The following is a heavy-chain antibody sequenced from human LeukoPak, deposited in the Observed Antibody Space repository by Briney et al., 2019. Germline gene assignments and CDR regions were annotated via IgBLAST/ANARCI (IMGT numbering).Heavy chain of an antibody. D-gene: IGHD3-22*01. CDR1: GGTFSSYA. Sequence: GASVKVSCKASGGTFSSYAISWVRQAPGQGLEWMGRIIPILGIANYAQKFQGRVTITADKSTSTAYMELSSLRSEDTAVYYCASPSPDSYYYDSSGYYYGLDYWGQGTLVTVSS. J-gene: IGHJ4*02. CDR2: IIPILGIA. CDR3: ASPSPDSYYYDSSGYYYGLDY. V-gene: IGHV1-69*04.